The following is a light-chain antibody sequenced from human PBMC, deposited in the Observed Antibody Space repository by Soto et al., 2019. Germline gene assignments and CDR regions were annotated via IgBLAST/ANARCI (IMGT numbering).Light chain of an antibody. CDR2: AAS. CDR1: QGISSD. Sequence: DIQFTQSPSFLSASVGDRVTITCRASQGISSDLAWYQQKPGKAPKLLIYAASTLQSGVPSRFSGSGSGPVVALAISGQQPDDLATYWCPLLNSYALVLGPGNNVDI. J-gene: IGKJ3*01. CDR3: PLLNSYALV. V-gene: IGKV1-9*01.